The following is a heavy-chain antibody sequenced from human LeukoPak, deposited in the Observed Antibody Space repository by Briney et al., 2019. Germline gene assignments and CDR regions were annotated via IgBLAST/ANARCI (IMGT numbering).Heavy chain of an antibody. CDR2: INHSGST. D-gene: IGHD2-15*01. CDR3: ARGWVAPKSDY. Sequence: MPSETLSLTCTVSGGSISSGDYYWSWIRQPPGKGLEWIGEINHSGSTNYNPSLKSRVTISVDTSKNQFSLKLSSVTAADTAVYYCARGWVAPKSDYWGQGTLVTVSS. CDR1: GGSISSGDYY. J-gene: IGHJ4*02. V-gene: IGHV4-39*07.